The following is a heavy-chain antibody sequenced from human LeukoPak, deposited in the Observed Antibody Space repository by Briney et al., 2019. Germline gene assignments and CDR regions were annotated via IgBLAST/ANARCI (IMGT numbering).Heavy chain of an antibody. J-gene: IGHJ4*02. V-gene: IGHV4-34*01. CDR3: ARLFWGCSSTSCGDY. Sequence: PSETLSLTCAVYGGSFSGYYWSWIGQPPGKGLEWIGEINHSGSTNYNPSLKSRVTISVDTSKNQFSLKLSSVTAADTAVYYCARLFWGCSSTSCGDYWGQGTLVTVSS. CDR1: GGSFSGYY. D-gene: IGHD2-2*01. CDR2: INHSGST.